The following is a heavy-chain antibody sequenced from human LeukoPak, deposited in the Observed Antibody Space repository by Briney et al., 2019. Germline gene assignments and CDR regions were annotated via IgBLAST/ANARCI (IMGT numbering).Heavy chain of an antibody. V-gene: IGHV4-4*07. CDR2: LYISGST. J-gene: IGHJ4*02. CDR3: ARARRSGSYLDY. Sequence: SETLSLTCTVSGASISSYYYNWIRQTAGGGLEWIGRLYISGSTDYNPSLKSRVTISVDTSNNQFSLKLSSVTAADTAVYYCARARRSGSYLDYWGQGTLVTVSS. D-gene: IGHD1-26*01. CDR1: GASISSYY.